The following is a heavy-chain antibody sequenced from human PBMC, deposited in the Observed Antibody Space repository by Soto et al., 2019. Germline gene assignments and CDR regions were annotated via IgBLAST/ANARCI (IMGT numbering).Heavy chain of an antibody. CDR1: GGSISSYY. CDR2: IYSSGTTNYSGST. Sequence: PSETLSLTCTVSGGSISSYYLSWIRQSPGKGLEWIGYIYSSGTTNYSGSTNYNPSLKSRVTISVDTSKNQFSLKLSSVTAADTAVYYCARGNLFDPWGQGTLVTVSS. J-gene: IGHJ5*02. CDR3: ARGNLFDP. V-gene: IGHV4-59*01.